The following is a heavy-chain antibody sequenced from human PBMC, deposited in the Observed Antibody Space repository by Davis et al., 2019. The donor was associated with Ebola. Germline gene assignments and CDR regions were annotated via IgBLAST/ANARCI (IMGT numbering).Heavy chain of an antibody. J-gene: IGHJ4*02. V-gene: IGHV3-30*02. D-gene: IGHD2-8*02. CDR2: RWYDGRNS. Sequence: PGGSLRLSCVVSGLTFSRYGMHWVRQAPGKGLEWGAFRWYDGRNSHYIDSVKGRFTISRDNSKNTLYLQMSSLRTDDTAVYYCAKDPLGHTGENDYWGQGTLVAVSS. CDR3: AKDPLGHTGENDY. CDR1: GLTFSRYG.